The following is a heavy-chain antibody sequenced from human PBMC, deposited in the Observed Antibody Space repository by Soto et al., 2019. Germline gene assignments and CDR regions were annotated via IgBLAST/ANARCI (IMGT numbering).Heavy chain of an antibody. CDR1: GFTFSSYS. Sequence: EVQLVESGGGLVKPGGSLRLSCAASGFTFSSYSMNWVCQAPGKGLEWVSSISSSSSYIYYADSVKGRFTISRDNAKNSLYLQMNSLRAEDTAVYYCARDIDYYDSSGYYRDYWGQGTLVTVSS. V-gene: IGHV3-21*01. CDR3: ARDIDYYDSSGYYRDY. CDR2: ISSSSSYI. J-gene: IGHJ4*02. D-gene: IGHD3-22*01.